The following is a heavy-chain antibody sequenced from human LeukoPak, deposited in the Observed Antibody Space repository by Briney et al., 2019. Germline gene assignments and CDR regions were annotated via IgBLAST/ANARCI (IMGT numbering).Heavy chain of an antibody. V-gene: IGHV1-2*02. J-gene: IGHJ4*02. CDR3: AGGSGDQPLDY. CDR1: GRTFSGNY. CDR2: TSPNCGAT. D-gene: IGHD2-15*01. Sequence: RASVKVSCKASGRTFSGNYMHWVRQAPGQGLEWMGGTSPNCGATNYAQKFQGRVTLTGDTSISTAYMELSRLRSDDTAVYYCAGGSGDQPLDYWGRGPLVPVSS.